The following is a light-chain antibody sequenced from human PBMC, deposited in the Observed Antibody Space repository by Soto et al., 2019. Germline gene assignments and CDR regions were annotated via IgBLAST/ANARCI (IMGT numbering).Light chain of an antibody. J-gene: IGKJ1*01. V-gene: IGKV1-39*01. CDR1: QSISTY. Sequence: TQSPSSLSASVGDRVTITCRASQSISTYLNWYQQKPGKAPRLLIYTASRLQSGVSSRFSGSGSGTDFTLSISSLQPEDFGTYYCQQSYTTPRTFGHGTKVDIK. CDR2: TAS. CDR3: QQSYTTPRT.